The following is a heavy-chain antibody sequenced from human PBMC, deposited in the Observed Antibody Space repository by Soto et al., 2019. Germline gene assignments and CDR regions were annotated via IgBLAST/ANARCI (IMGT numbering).Heavy chain of an antibody. V-gene: IGHV3-48*04. Sequence: GGSLRLSCAASGFTFSNYAVTWVRQAPGKGLEWVANISGSGGRTYYADSVKGRFTISRDNAKNSLYLQMNSLRAEDTAVYYCARDWDYFDWPSHYWGQGTLVTVSS. CDR1: GFTFSNYA. CDR2: ISGSGGRT. D-gene: IGHD3-9*01. CDR3: ARDWDYFDWPSHY. J-gene: IGHJ4*02.